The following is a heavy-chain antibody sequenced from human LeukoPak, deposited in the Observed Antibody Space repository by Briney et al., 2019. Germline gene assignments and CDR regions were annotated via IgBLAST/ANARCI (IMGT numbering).Heavy chain of an antibody. V-gene: IGHV1-46*01. CDR1: GYTFTSYY. CDR3: ARDPYSRGRANYFEY. Sequence: ASVNVSCKASGYTFTSYYMHWVRQAPGQGLEWMGVINPSGGSTTYAQKFQGRVTMTRDTSTSTVYMELSSLRSEDTAVYYCARDPYSRGRANYFEYWGQGTLVTVSS. J-gene: IGHJ4*02. D-gene: IGHD3-16*01. CDR2: INPSGGST.